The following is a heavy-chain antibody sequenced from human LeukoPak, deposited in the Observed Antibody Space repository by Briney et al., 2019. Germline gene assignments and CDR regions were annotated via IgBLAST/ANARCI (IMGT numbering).Heavy chain of an antibody. CDR1: GGSISSYY. CDR2: IYYSGST. Sequence: SETLSLTCTVSGGSISSYYWSWIRQPPGKGLEWIGYIYYSGSTNYNPSLKSRVTMSVDKSRNQFSLNLSSVTAADTAVYYCARAEDSGDYHSFRYWGQGTLVTVSS. CDR3: ARAEDSGDYHSFRY. D-gene: IGHD4-17*01. V-gene: IGHV4-59*12. J-gene: IGHJ4*02.